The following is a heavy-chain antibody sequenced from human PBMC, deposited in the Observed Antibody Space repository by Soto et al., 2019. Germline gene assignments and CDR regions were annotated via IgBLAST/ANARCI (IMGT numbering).Heavy chain of an antibody. Sequence: GGSLRLSCTASGFTFGDYAMSWFRQAPGKGLEWVGFIRSKAYGGTTGYAASVKGRFTISRDDSKSIAYLQMNSLKTEDTAVYYCTTYSSSRSTPANCWGQGTMVTVSS. CDR1: GFTFGDYA. J-gene: IGHJ3*01. CDR2: IRSKAYGGTT. V-gene: IGHV3-49*03. CDR3: TTYSSSRSTPANC. D-gene: IGHD6-6*01.